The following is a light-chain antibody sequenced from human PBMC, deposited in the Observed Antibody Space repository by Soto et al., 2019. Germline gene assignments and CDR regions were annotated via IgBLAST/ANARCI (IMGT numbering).Light chain of an antibody. Sequence: EIVMTQSPATLSVSPGERATLSCRASQSVRSNLAWYQQKPGQPPRLLIYDASTRATGIPARFSGSASGTEFTLTLSSLQSEDFAVYYCQQYNDWPPSTFGQGTKLEIK. CDR3: QQYNDWPPST. CDR2: DAS. CDR1: QSVRSN. J-gene: IGKJ2*01. V-gene: IGKV3-15*01.